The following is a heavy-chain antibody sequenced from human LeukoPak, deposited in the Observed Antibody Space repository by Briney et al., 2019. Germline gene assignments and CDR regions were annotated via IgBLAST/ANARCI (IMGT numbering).Heavy chain of an antibody. CDR3: TREKAYCGTKCYYDY. Sequence: GGSLRLPCAASGFTFNNYDMHWVRQVTGKGLEWVASIGTTGDTHYSDSVKGRFTISRDNAKNSVYLQMNSLRAGDTAVYYCTREKAYCGTKCYYDYWGQGTQVTVSS. CDR2: IGTTGDT. V-gene: IGHV3-13*01. J-gene: IGHJ4*02. CDR1: GFTFNNYD. D-gene: IGHD2-21*01.